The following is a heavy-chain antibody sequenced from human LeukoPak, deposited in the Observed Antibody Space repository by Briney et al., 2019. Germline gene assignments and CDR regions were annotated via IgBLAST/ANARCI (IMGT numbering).Heavy chain of an antibody. Sequence: SETLSLTCTVSGGSISSYYWSWIRQPPGKGLEWIGYIYYSGSTNYNPSLKSRVTISVDASKNQFSLNLTSVTAADTAVYFCARGTPLRVLDYWGQGTLVTVSS. CDR1: GGSISSYY. CDR3: ARGTPLRVLDY. V-gene: IGHV4-59*01. CDR2: IYYSGST. J-gene: IGHJ4*02. D-gene: IGHD1/OR15-1a*01.